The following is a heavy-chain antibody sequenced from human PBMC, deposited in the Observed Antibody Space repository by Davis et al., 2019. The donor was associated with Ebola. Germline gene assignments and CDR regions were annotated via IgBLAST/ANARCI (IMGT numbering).Heavy chain of an antibody. Sequence: MPGGSLRLSCTVFGGSFTTYSWTWIRQPPGKGLEWIGDIYYSGSTNYNPSLKSRVTISVDTSKRQFSLKLSSVTAADTAVYFCARMSSSGTHYKDFDYWGQGTLVTVSS. J-gene: IGHJ4*02. CDR2: IYYSGST. V-gene: IGHV4-59*01. D-gene: IGHD3-10*01. CDR1: GGSFTTYS. CDR3: ARMSSSGTHYKDFDY.